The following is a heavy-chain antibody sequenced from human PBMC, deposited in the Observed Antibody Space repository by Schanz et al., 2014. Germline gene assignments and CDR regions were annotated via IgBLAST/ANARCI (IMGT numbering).Heavy chain of an antibody. D-gene: IGHD3-22*01. CDR1: GFTFSSYA. Sequence: VQLLESGGTVVQPGGSLRLSCEASGFTFSSYAMHWVRQAPGKGLECVAVISYDGSNKHYVDSVKGRLTISRDNSKNTLYLQMNSLRAEDTAVYYCAKVGDTSGYPLEYWGQGTLXTVSS. J-gene: IGHJ4*02. CDR2: ISYDGSNK. V-gene: IGHV3-30*18. CDR3: AKVGDTSGYPLEY.